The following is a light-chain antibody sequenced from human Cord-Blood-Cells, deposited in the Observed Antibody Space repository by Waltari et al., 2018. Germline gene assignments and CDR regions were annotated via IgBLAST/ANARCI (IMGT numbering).Light chain of an antibody. CDR2: AAS. Sequence: AIRMTQSPSSFSASTGDRVTITCRASQGISRYLAWYQQKPGKDPKLLIYAASTLQSGVPSRFSGSGSGTDFTLTISCLKSEDFATYYCQQYYSYPFTFGPGTKVDIK. J-gene: IGKJ3*01. CDR3: QQYYSYPFT. V-gene: IGKV1-8*01. CDR1: QGISRY.